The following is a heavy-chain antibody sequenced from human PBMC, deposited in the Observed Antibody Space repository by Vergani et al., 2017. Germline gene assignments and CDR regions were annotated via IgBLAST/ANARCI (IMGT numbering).Heavy chain of an antibody. V-gene: IGHV1-69*13. CDR3: ARDLXLGDYYYYYGMDV. CDR1: GGTFSSYA. CDR2: IIPIFGTA. J-gene: IGHJ6*02. Sequence: QVQLVQSGAEVKKPGSSVKVSCKASGGTFSSYAISWVRQAPGQGLEWMGRIIPIFGTANYAQKFQGRVTITADESTSTAYMELSSLRSEDTAVYYCARDLXLGDYYYYYGMDVWGQGTTVTVSS.